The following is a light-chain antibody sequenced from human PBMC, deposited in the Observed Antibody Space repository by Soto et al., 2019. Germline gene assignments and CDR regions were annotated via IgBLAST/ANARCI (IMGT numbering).Light chain of an antibody. J-gene: IGKJ2*03. V-gene: IGKV1-17*03. CDR3: LQYDRYPYS. CDR2: DRS. Sequence: DIGMTQSPAAMSVRIGDRVTITCRASQAISSYLAWFQQKPGNVPTRLIYDRSTLQSGVPSRFSGSGSGTDFTLKISNVQPEDFATYFCLQYDRYPYSFGQGTKVDIK. CDR1: QAISSY.